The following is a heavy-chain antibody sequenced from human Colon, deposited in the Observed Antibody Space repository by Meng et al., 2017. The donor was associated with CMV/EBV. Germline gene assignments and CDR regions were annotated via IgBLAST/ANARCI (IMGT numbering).Heavy chain of an antibody. CDR3: ATLYYDFWGRYNMDV. J-gene: IGHJ6*03. D-gene: IGHD3/OR15-3a*01. Sequence: SETLSLTCTVSGGSISSSNYYWGWIRQPPGKGLEWIGNIYYRGSTYYNPSLKSRVTISIDTSKNQFSLELKSVTAADTAVYYCATLYYDFWGRYNMDVWGQGTTVTVSS. CDR1: GGSISSSNYY. CDR2: IYYRGST. V-gene: IGHV4-39*01.